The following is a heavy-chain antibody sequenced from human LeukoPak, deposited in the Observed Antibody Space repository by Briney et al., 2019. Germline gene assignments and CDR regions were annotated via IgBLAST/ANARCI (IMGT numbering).Heavy chain of an antibody. V-gene: IGHV3-23*01. CDR1: GFTFSSYA. CDR3: AEDLSQWLVVYYFDY. J-gene: IGHJ4*02. D-gene: IGHD6-19*01. Sequence: GGSLRLSCAASGFTFSSYAMSWVRQAPGKGLEWVSAISGSGGSTYYADSVKGRFTISRDNSKNTLYLQMNSLRAEDTAVYYCAEDLSQWLVVYYFDYWGQGTLVTVSS. CDR2: ISGSGGST.